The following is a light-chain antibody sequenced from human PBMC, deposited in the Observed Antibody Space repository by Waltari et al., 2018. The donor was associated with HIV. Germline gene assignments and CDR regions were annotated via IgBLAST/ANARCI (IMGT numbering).Light chain of an antibody. CDR3: SSYSPTNKFYVL. J-gene: IGLJ2*01. V-gene: IGLV2-8*01. CDR2: EVT. CDR1: SSDIGGYNY. Sequence: QSALTQPPSASGSPGQSVTMSCTGTSSDIGGYNYVSWYQQHPGKAPKLIMTEVTTRPSGVPDRFSGSKSGNTASLTVSGLQAEDEAHYYCSSYSPTNKFYVLFGGGTTLTVL.